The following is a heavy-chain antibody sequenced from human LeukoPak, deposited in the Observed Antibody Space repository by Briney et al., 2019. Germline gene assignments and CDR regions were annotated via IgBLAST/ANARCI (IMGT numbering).Heavy chain of an antibody. J-gene: IGHJ3*02. Sequence: SETLSLTCAVYGGSFSGYYWSWIRQPPGKGLEWIGEINHSGSTNYNPSLKSRVTISVDTSKNQFTLKLSSVTAADTAVYYCARGSVNYCSSTSCSGAFDIWGQGTMVTVSS. V-gene: IGHV4-34*01. D-gene: IGHD2-2*01. CDR3: ARGSVNYCSSTSCSGAFDI. CDR2: INHSGST. CDR1: GGSFSGYY.